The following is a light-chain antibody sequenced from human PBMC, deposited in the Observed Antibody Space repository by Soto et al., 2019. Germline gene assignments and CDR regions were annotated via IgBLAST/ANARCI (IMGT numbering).Light chain of an antibody. V-gene: IGKV3-20*01. J-gene: IGKJ4*01. Sequence: IVLTQSPGTLSLSPGDRATLSCRASQSVSSNYLGWYQQKPGQAPRLLLYGASSRAIGIPDRFSGSGSGTDFTLTISRLEPEDFAVYYCQQYHTSPPLTFGGGTKVEIK. CDR1: QSVSSNY. CDR2: GAS. CDR3: QQYHTSPPLT.